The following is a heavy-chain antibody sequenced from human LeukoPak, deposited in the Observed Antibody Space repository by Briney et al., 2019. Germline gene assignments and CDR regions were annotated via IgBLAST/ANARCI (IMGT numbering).Heavy chain of an antibody. CDR1: GYSFTAFY. CDR2: IHPRSGGT. D-gene: IGHD3-10*01. CDR3: ARDGEYGTGSYYRGSFDY. Sequence: ASGKVSCKASGYSFTAFYIHWVRQAPGQGLEWMGWIHPRSGGTRYAQKFQGRVTMARDTSISTVYMDLSSLGSDDTAVYYCARDGEYGTGSYYRGSFDYWGQGILVTVSS. J-gene: IGHJ4*02. V-gene: IGHV1-2*02.